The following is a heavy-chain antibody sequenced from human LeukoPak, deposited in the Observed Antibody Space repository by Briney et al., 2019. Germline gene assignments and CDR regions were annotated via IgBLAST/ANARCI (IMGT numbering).Heavy chain of an antibody. CDR3: TARNFDY. Sequence: GGSLRLSCAASGFTVSTNYMNWVRQGPGKGLEWVGRIKSKTDGGTTDYAAPVKGRFTISRDDSKNTLYLQMNSLKTEDTAAYYCTARNFDYWGQGTLVTVSS. V-gene: IGHV3-15*01. CDR1: GFTVSTNY. CDR2: IKSKTDGGTT. J-gene: IGHJ4*02.